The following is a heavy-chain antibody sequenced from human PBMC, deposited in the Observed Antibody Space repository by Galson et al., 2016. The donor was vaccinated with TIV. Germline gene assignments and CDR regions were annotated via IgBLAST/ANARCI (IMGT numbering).Heavy chain of an antibody. CDR1: GFSFNNYA. CDR2: ITGGGTTT. CDR3: ARDSATENPGKNYYYYSGMNV. V-gene: IGHV3-23*01. Sequence: SLRLSCAASGFSFNNYAMNWVRQAPGKGLEWVSTITGGGTTTYYADSVKSRFTISRDNSKNTLYLQMNSLRDEDTALYYCARDSATENPGKNYYYYSGMNVWGQGTTVTVSS. D-gene: IGHD5-24*01. J-gene: IGHJ6*02.